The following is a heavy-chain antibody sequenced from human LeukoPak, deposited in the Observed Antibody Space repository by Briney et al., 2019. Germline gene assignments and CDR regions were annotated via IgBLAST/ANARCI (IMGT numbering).Heavy chain of an antibody. J-gene: IGHJ6*02. Sequence: HWASVKVSCKASGGTFSSYAISWVRQAPGQGLEWMGGIIPIFGTANYAQKFQGRVTITADESTSTAYMELSSLRSEDTAVYYCARVVDYYGSGSYYSIGSYYYYYGMDVWGQGTTVTVSS. D-gene: IGHD3-10*01. CDR1: GGTFSSYA. CDR3: ARVVDYYGSGSYYSIGSYYYYYGMDV. CDR2: IIPIFGTA. V-gene: IGHV1-69*13.